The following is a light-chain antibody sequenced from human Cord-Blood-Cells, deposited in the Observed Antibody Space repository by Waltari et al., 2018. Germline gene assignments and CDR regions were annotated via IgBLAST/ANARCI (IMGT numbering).Light chain of an antibody. CDR3: AAWDDSLSGRV. J-gene: IGLJ3*02. Sequence: QSVLTQPPSASGTPGQSVTISCSGSSSNIGSNYVYWYQQLPGTAPKLLIYRNKQRPSGVPDRFSGSKSGTSASLAISGLRAEDEADYYCAAWDDSLSGRVFGGGTKLTVL. CDR2: RNK. V-gene: IGLV1-47*01. CDR1: SSNIGSNY.